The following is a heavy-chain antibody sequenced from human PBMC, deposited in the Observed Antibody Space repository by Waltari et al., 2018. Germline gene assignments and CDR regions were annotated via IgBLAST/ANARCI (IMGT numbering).Heavy chain of an antibody. CDR2: ISGSGGST. D-gene: IGHD3-3*01. Sequence: EVQLLESGGGLVQPGGSLRLSCAASGFTFSSYAMRWVRLGPGKGVEWVSAISGSGGSTYYADSVKGRFTISRDNSKNTLYLQMNSLRAEDTAVYYCGGGSLYYDFWSGYYLGYWGQGTLVTVSS. CDR1: GFTFSSYA. CDR3: GGGSLYYDFWSGYYLGY. V-gene: IGHV3-23*01. J-gene: IGHJ4*02.